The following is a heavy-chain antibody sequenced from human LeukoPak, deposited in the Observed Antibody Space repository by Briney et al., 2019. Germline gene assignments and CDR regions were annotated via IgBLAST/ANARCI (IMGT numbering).Heavy chain of an antibody. Sequence: SQTLSLTCSVSGGSISSGSYYWSWIRQPAGKGLEWIGRIYTSGSTNYNPSLKSRVTISVDTSKNQFSLKLSSVTAADTAAYYCARVANIVFFDYWGQGTLVTVSS. CDR1: GGSISSGSYY. CDR2: IYTSGST. CDR3: ARVANIVFFDY. V-gene: IGHV4-61*02. D-gene: IGHD2/OR15-2a*01. J-gene: IGHJ4*02.